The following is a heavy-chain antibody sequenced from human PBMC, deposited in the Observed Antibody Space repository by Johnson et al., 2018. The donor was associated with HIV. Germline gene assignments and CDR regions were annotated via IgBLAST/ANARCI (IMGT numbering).Heavy chain of an antibody. Sequence: QVQLVESGGGLVKPGGSLRLSCAASGFIFSSYGMHWVRQAPGKGLEWVSVIYSGGSTYYADSVKGRFTISRDNSKNTLYLQMNSLRAEDTAVYYCAKPYYDSTLDAFDIWGQGTMVSVSS. CDR1: GFIFSSYG. V-gene: IGHV3-NL1*01. CDR2: IYSGGST. D-gene: IGHD3-22*01. CDR3: AKPYYDSTLDAFDI. J-gene: IGHJ3*02.